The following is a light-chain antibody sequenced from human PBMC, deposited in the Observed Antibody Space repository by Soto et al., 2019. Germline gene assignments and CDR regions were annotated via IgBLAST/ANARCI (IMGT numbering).Light chain of an antibody. CDR2: SNN. V-gene: IGLV1-40*01. CDR3: QSSDSSLVV. J-gene: IGLJ2*01. Sequence: LTQPPSVSGAPGQRVTISCTGSSSNIGASYHVHWYQQLPGTAPKLLIYSNNRRPLGVRDRFSGSKSGSSASLAITGLQADDEADYYCQSSDSSLVVFGGGTKLTVL. CDR1: SSNIGASYH.